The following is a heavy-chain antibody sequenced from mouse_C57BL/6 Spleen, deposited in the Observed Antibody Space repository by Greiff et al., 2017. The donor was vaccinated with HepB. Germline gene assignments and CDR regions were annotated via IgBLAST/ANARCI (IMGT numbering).Heavy chain of an antibody. CDR1: GYAFSSYW. D-gene: IGHD2-2*01. J-gene: IGHJ2*01. V-gene: IGHV1-80*01. CDR2: IYPGDGDT. CDR3: AREAMFTALFDY. Sequence: VQLQQSGAELVKPGASVKISCKASGYAFSSYWMNWVKQRPGKGLEWIGQIYPGDGDTNYNGKFKGKATLTADKSSSTAYMQLSSLTSEDSAVYFCAREAMFTALFDYWGQGTTLTVSA.